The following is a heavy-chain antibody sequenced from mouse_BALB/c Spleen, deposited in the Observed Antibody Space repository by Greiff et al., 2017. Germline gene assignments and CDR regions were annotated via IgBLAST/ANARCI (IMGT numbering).Heavy chain of an antibody. CDR1: GYSFTSYY. CDR3: ARERYGGYYAMDY. V-gene: IGHV1-66*01. CDR2: IFPGSGNT. J-gene: IGHJ4*01. Sequence: QVQLQQSGPELVKPGASVKISCKASGYSFTSYYIHWVKQRPGQGLEWIGWIFPGSGNTKYNEKFKGKATLTADTSSSTAYMQLSSLTSEDSAVYFCARERYGGYYAMDYWGQGTSVTVSS. D-gene: IGHD2-14*01.